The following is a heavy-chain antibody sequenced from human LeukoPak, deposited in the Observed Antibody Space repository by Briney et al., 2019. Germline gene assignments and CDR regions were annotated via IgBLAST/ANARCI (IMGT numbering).Heavy chain of an antibody. CDR3: AKEASGVYDLYYYYGIDV. V-gene: IGHV3-30*18. CDR1: GFTFSSYG. CDR2: ISYDGSNK. D-gene: IGHD5/OR15-5a*01. J-gene: IGHJ6*02. Sequence: GRSLRLSCAASGFTFSSYGMHWVRQAPGKGLEWVAVISYDGSNKYYADSVKGRFTISRDNSKNTLYLQMNSLRAEDTAVYYCAKEASGVYDLYYYYGIDVWGQGTTVTVSS.